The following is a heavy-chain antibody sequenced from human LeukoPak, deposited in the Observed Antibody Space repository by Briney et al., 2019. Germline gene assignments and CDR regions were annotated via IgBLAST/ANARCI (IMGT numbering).Heavy chain of an antibody. J-gene: IGHJ6*02. Sequence: SETLSLTCIVSGGSISSSGYYWGWVRQPPGKGLEWVASIFYSGTTYYNPSLKSRLTISIDTSKRHFSLKLNSLTAADTAVYYCARHKGAGTTNYDGMDVWGQGTTVTVSS. CDR2: IFYSGTT. V-gene: IGHV4-39*01. D-gene: IGHD1-7*01. CDR3: ARHKGAGTTNYDGMDV. CDR1: GGSISSSGYY.